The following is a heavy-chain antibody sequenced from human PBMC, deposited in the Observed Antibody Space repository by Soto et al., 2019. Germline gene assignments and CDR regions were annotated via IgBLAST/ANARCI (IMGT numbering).Heavy chain of an antibody. J-gene: IGHJ4*02. V-gene: IGHV3-74*01. D-gene: IGHD3-22*01. Sequence: VGSLRLSCAASGFTFSSYWMHWVRQAPGEGLVWVSRINSDGSSATYADSVKGRFTLSRDNAKNTLYLQMNSLRAEDTAVYYCARDQFYDTGGPYKDLFDYWGQGTLVTVSS. CDR1: GFTFSSYW. CDR2: INSDGSSA. CDR3: ARDQFYDTGGPYKDLFDY.